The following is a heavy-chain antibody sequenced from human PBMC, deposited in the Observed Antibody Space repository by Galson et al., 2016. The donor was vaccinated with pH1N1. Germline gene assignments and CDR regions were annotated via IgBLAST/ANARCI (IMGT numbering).Heavy chain of an antibody. V-gene: IGHV3-33*01. CDR2: IWYDGSQK. CDR3: ASLLRWFTESLGMDV. CDR1: GFTFSSYG. Sequence: SLRLSCAASGFTFSSYGMHWVRQAPGKGLEGVAVIWYDGSQKYYSDSVEGRFTISRDNSKNTLYLQMNSLRVEDTAVYYCASLLRWFTESLGMDVGGQGTTVTVSS. J-gene: IGHJ6*02. D-gene: IGHD2-15*01.